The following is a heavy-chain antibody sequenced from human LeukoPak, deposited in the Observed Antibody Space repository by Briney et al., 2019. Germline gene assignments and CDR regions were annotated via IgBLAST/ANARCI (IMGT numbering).Heavy chain of an antibody. CDR3: ARVGDSSGWYSFDF. CDR2: IYYSGST. V-gene: IGHV4-59*01. J-gene: IGHJ4*02. D-gene: IGHD6-19*01. CDR1: GGSISSYY. Sequence: SETLSLTCTVSGGSISSYYWSWIRQPPGKGLEWIGYIYYSGSTNYNPSLKRRVTISVDTSKNQFSLKLSSVTAADTAVYYCARVGDSSGWYSFDFWGQGALVTVSS.